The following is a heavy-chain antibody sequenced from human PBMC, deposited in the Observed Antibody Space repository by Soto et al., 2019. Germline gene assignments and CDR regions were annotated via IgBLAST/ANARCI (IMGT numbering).Heavy chain of an antibody. CDR3: ARRSFRGWCY. Sequence: PSETLYLTCAVYGGSFIGYYWTWIRHTAGRGLEWIGEIPHSGSTNYNPSLKSRVTRSVDAAKNQVALNLDCGTAADTAVYYCARRSFRGWCYWGQGTPVTGSS. V-gene: IGHV4-34*01. D-gene: IGHD3-10*01. CDR2: IPHSGST. J-gene: IGHJ4*02. CDR1: GGSFIGYY.